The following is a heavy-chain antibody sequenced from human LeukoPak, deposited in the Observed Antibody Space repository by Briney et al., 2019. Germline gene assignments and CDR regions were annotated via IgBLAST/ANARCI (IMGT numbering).Heavy chain of an antibody. Sequence: ASVKVSCKTYGYTFTSYGINWVRQAPGQGLGWMGRISAHNGNANYAQKFQGRVTMTTDTLATTAYMELRSLRSDDTAVYYCARVSYSSSWYLGYWGQGTLVTVSS. CDR2: ISAHNGNA. CDR1: GYTFTSYG. J-gene: IGHJ4*02. CDR3: ARVSYSSSWYLGY. V-gene: IGHV1-18*01. D-gene: IGHD6-13*01.